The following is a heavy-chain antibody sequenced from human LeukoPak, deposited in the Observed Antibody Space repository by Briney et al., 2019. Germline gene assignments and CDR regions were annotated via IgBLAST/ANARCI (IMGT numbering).Heavy chain of an antibody. Sequence: SETLSLTCTVSGGSVSSGSYYWSWIRQPPGKGLEWIGYIYYSGSTNYNPSLKSRVTISVDTSKDQFSLKLSSVTAADTAVYYCARLTSTVVDYWGQGTLVTVSS. D-gene: IGHD4-23*01. CDR2: IYYSGST. V-gene: IGHV4-61*01. CDR1: GGSVSSGSYY. CDR3: ARLTSTVVDY. J-gene: IGHJ4*02.